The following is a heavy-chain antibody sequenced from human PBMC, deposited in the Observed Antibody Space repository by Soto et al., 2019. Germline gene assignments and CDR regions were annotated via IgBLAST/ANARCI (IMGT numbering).Heavy chain of an antibody. V-gene: IGHV3-23*01. CDR3: AKLAESPSEH. J-gene: IGHJ1*01. CDR2: ISYDGGAT. Sequence: EVQLLESGGGLVQPGGSLRLSCAASGFTFGSYAMTWVRQAPGKGLEWVSAISYDGGATFYADSVKGRFTISRDNSKITLFLQMNSLRGEDTAVYYCAKLAESPSEHWAHGTLVTVSS. CDR1: GFTFGSYA.